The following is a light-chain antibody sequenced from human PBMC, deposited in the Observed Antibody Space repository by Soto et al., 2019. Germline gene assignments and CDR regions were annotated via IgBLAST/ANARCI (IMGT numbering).Light chain of an antibody. CDR3: NSYTTGSTFV. CDR1: SSDVGTYNY. Sequence: QSALTQPASVSGSPGQSITISCTGTSSDVGTYNYVAWYQHHPGKAPKLIIYEVTNRPSGVSNRFSGSKSGYTASLTISGLQAEDEADYYCNSYTTGSTFVFGCGTKLTVL. V-gene: IGLV2-14*01. CDR2: EVT. J-gene: IGLJ1*01.